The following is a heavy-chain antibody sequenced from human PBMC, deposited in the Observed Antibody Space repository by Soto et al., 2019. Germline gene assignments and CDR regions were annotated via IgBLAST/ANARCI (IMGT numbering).Heavy chain of an antibody. CDR3: ARVTYYYDSSDLAFFDY. V-gene: IGHV4-30-4*01. J-gene: IGHJ4*02. CDR1: GGTIGSGDYY. CDR2: IYYSGST. D-gene: IGHD3-22*01. Sequence: SETLSLTCTFSGGTIGSGDYYWSCIRQPPGKGLEWIGYIYYSGSTYYNPSLKSQVTISVDTSKNQFSLKLSSVTAADTAVYYCARVTYYYDSSDLAFFDYWGQGTLVTVSS.